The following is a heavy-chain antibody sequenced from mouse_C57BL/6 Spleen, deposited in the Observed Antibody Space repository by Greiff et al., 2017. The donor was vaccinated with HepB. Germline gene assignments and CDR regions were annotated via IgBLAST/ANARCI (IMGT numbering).Heavy chain of an antibody. CDR3: ARNGRNYAMDY. J-gene: IGHJ4*01. CDR1: GYTFTSYW. V-gene: IGHV1-55*01. CDR2: IYPGSGST. Sequence: QVQLQQPGAELVKPGASVKMSCKASGYTFTSYWITWVKQRPGQGLEWIGDIYPGSGSTNYNEKFKSKATLTVDTSSSTAYMQLSSLTAEDSAVYYCARNGRNYAMDYWGQGTSVTVSA.